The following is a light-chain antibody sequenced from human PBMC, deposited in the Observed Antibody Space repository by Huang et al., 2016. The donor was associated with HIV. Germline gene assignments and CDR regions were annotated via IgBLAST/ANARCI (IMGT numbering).Light chain of an antibody. CDR2: GAS. CDR3: QQYDSSPMYT. Sequence: EIVLTQSPGTLSLSPGERATLSCRASQSVSSTFLAWYQQKPGQAPRLLIYGASNRATGIPDRFSGSGSRTDFTLTISRLEPEDFAVYHCQQYDSSPMYTFGQGTKLEIK. CDR1: QSVSSTF. V-gene: IGKV3-20*01. J-gene: IGKJ2*01.